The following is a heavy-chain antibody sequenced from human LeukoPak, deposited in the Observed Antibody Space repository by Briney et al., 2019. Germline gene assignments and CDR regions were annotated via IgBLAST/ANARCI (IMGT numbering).Heavy chain of an antibody. J-gene: IGHJ6*02. V-gene: IGHV3-30*09. D-gene: IGHD2/OR15-2a*01. CDR2: ISYDGSGE. CDR1: GFSFSSYA. CDR3: ARDLPHTSDRIFYYYNGLDV. Sequence: PGGSLRLSCAASGFSFSSYAMHWVRQAPGKGLEWVAVISYDGSGEYSADSVKGRFAISRDNSRNTLYLQMNSLRAEATAVYYCARDLPHTSDRIFYYYNGLDVWGRGTTVTVSS.